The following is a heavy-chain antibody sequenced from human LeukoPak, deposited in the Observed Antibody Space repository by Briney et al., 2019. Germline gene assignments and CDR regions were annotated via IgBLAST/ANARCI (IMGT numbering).Heavy chain of an antibody. CDR2: IYYTGTT. CDR1: GGSISSHY. V-gene: IGHV4-59*11. CDR3: ARSYSGTGYYYYGMDV. Sequence: PSETLSLTCTVSGGSISSHYWSWIRQPPGKGLEWIAYIYYTGTTNYNPSLKSRVTISLDTSKNQFSLKLTSVTAADTAVYYCARSYSGTGYYYYGMDVWGQGTTVTVSS. J-gene: IGHJ6*02. D-gene: IGHD1-26*01.